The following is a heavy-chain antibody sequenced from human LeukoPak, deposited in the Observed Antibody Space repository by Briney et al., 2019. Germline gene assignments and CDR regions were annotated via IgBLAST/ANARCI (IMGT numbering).Heavy chain of an antibody. D-gene: IGHD3-10*01. CDR1: GFTFSSYG. V-gene: IGHV3-48*01. CDR3: AREGRWFEFDY. CDR2: ISSSSSTI. Sequence: PGGSLRLSCAASGFTFSSYGMNWVRQAPGKGLEWVSYISSSSSTIYYADSVKGRFTISRDNAKNSLYLQMNSLRAEDTAVYYCAREGRWFEFDYWGQGTLVTVSS. J-gene: IGHJ4*02.